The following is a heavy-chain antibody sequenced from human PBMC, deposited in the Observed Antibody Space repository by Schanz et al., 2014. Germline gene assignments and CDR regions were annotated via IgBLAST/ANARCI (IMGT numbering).Heavy chain of an antibody. CDR2: ISGRGGRT. D-gene: IGHD4-17*01. J-gene: IGHJ4*02. Sequence: EVQLVESGGGLVQPGGSLRLSCETSGFTFSNHAMSWVRQAPGKGLEWVSAISGRGGRTYYADSVKGRFTISRDNSKNTLYLQMNSLRAEDTAVYYCAKDCPSDYGDHCFDFWGQGTLVTVSP. V-gene: IGHV3-23*04. CDR1: GFTFSNHA. CDR3: AKDCPSDYGDHCFDF.